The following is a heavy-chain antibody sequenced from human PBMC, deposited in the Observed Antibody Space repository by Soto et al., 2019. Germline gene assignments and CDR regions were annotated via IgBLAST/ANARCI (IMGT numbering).Heavy chain of an antibody. D-gene: IGHD5-12*01. J-gene: IGHJ4*02. CDR2: INPSGGST. CDR3: ARSDIVARSDY. V-gene: IGHV1-46*03. Sequence: QVQLVQSGAEVKKPGASVKVSCKASGYTFTNYYMHWVRKAPGQGLEWMGIINPSGGSTTYAQKFQGRVTMTRDTSTSTVYMELSSLRSDDTAVYYCARSDIVARSDYWGQGTLVTVSS. CDR1: GYTFTNYY.